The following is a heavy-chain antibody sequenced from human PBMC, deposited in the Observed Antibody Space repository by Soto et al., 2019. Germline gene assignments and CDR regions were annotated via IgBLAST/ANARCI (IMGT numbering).Heavy chain of an antibody. CDR3: AKDSTDFWSGHPLDY. J-gene: IGHJ4*02. CDR2: ISGSGGST. CDR1: GFTFSSYA. Sequence: GGSLRLSCAASGFTFSSYAMSWVRQAPGKGLEWVSAISGSGGSTYYADSVKGRFTISRDNSKNTLYLQMNSLRAEDTAVYYCAKDSTDFWSGHPLDYWGQGTLVTVSS. D-gene: IGHD3-3*01. V-gene: IGHV3-23*01.